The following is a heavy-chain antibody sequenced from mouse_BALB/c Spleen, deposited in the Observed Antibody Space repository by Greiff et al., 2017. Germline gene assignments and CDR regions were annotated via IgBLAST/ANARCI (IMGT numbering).Heavy chain of an antibody. CDR3: ARSPLHPHYYAMDY. J-gene: IGHJ4*01. CDR1: GYTFTSYV. CDR2: INPYNDGT. V-gene: IGHV1-14*01. Sequence: VQLQQSGPELVKPGASVKMSCKASGYTFTSYVMHWVKQKPGQGLEWIGYINPYNDGTKYNEKFKGKATLTSDKSSSTAYMELSSLTSEDSAVYYGARSPLHPHYYAMDYWGQGTSVTVSS.